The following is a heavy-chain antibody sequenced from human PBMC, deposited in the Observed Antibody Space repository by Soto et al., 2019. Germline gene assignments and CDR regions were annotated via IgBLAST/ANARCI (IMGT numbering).Heavy chain of an antibody. CDR3: ASGRTHYYDSSGPNLLDY. V-gene: IGHV3-23*01. J-gene: IGHJ4*02. Sequence: GGSLRLSCAASGFTFSSYAMSWVRQAPGKGLEWVSAISGSGGSTYYADSVKGRFTISRDNSKNTLYLQMNSLRAEDTAVYYCASGRTHYYDSSGPNLLDYWGQGTLVTVSS. D-gene: IGHD3-22*01. CDR1: GFTFSSYA. CDR2: ISGSGGST.